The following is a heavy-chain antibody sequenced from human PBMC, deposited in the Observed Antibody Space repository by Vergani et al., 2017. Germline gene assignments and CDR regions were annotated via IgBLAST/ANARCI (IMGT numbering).Heavy chain of an antibody. V-gene: IGHV3-23*01. CDR2: ISGSGGST. CDR3: AKDPGDAKYYYYYMDV. Sequence: EVQLLESGGGLVQHGGSLRLSCAASGFTFSSYAMSWVRQAPGKGLEWVSAISGSGGSTYYADSVKGRFTISRDNSKNTLYLQMNSLRAEDTAVYYCAKDPGDAKYYYYYMDVWGKGTTVTVSS. D-gene: IGHD3-16*01. CDR1: GFTFSSYA. J-gene: IGHJ6*03.